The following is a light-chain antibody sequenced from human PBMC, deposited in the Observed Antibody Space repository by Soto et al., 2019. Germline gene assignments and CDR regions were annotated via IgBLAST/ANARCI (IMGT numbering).Light chain of an antibody. CDR2: YAS. J-gene: IGKJ3*01. CDR1: QSVNRN. CDR3: QHYGNWPPT. V-gene: IGKV3-15*01. Sequence: EVVMTQSPATLSLSPGERVTLSCRASQSVNRNLAWYHQQPGQGPSLLIYYASTRATGVPDRVTGSGSGPEFTLTIISLQSEDFGVYHCQHYGNWPPTFGPGTNVEIK.